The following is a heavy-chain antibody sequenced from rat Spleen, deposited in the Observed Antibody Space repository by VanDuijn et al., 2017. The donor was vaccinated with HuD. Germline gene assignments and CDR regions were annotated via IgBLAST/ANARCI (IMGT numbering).Heavy chain of an antibody. CDR3: AREVLTGRGYYFDY. Sequence: QVHLKESGPGLVQPSQTLSLTCTVSGFSLTRYNVHWVRQPPGKGLEWMGVMWSGGNTDYHSALKSRLSISRDTSRNQVFLKMNRLQSEDTTTYYCAREVLTGRGYYFDYWGQGVMVTVSS. D-gene: IGHD5-1*01. CDR1: GFSLTRYN. J-gene: IGHJ2*01. V-gene: IGHV2-45*01. CDR2: MWSGGNT.